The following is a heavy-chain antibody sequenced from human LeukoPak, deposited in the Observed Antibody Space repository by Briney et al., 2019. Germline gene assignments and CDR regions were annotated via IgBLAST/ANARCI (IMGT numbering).Heavy chain of an antibody. J-gene: IGHJ6*03. Sequence: GASVKVSCKASGGTFSSYAISWVRQAPGQGLEWTGRIIPIFGTANYAQKFQGRVTITADESTSTAYMELSSLRSEDTAVYYCARDRGYSYAKKSSEYYYMDVWGRGTTVTISS. CDR1: GGTFSSYA. V-gene: IGHV1-69*13. CDR2: IIPIFGTA. D-gene: IGHD5-18*01. CDR3: ARDRGYSYAKKSSEYYYMDV.